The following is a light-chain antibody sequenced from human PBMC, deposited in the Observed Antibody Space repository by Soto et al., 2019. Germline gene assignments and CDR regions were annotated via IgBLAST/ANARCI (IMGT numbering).Light chain of an antibody. V-gene: IGLV2-14*01. Sequence: QSVLTQPASVSGSPGQSITISCTGTSSDVGAYNYVSWYQHHPGRAPKLVIYEVTNRPSGVSHRFSGSKTGNTASLTISGLQAEDEADYYCFSHRSGDSHVFGTGTKVTVL. CDR2: EVT. CDR1: SSDVGAYNY. J-gene: IGLJ1*01. CDR3: FSHRSGDSHV.